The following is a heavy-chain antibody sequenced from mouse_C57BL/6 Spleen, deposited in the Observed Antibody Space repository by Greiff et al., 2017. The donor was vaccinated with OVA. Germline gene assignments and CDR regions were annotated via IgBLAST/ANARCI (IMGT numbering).Heavy chain of an antibody. V-gene: IGHV7-3*01. CDR3: ARRPGAMDY. CDR1: GFTFTDYY. J-gene: IGHJ4*01. Sequence: EVQRVESGGGLVQPGGSLSLSCAASGFTFTDYYMSWVRQPPGKALEWLGFIRNKANGYTTEYSASVKGRFTISRDNSQSILYLQMNALGAEDSATYYCARRPGAMDYWGQGTSVTVSS. CDR2: IRNKANGYTT.